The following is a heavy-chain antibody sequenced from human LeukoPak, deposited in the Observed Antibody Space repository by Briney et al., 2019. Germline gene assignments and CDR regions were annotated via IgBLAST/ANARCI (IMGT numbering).Heavy chain of an antibody. D-gene: IGHD3-22*01. J-gene: IGHJ4*02. CDR3: ARGQEYYYDSSAYSKFDY. CDR2: IWYDGSNK. V-gene: IGHV3-33*01. CDR1: GFTFNNYG. Sequence: TGGSLRLSCAASGFTFNNYGMHWVRQAPGKGLEWAAAIWYDGSNKYYADSVKGRFTISRDNSKNTLYLQMNSLRAEDTALYYCARGQEYYYDSSAYSKFDYWGQGTLVTVSS.